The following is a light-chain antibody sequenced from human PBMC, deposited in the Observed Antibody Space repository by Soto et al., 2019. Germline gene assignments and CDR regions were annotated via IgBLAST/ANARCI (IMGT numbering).Light chain of an antibody. CDR2: DAS. Sequence: EIVLTQSPATLSLSPGERATLSCRAGQSVRSYLAWYQQKPGQAPRLLMYDASNRAPGIPARFSGSGSGADLTLTISSLEPEDFALYDCQQRDSWPLPFGQGTRLEIK. CDR1: QSVRSY. V-gene: IGKV3-11*01. CDR3: QQRDSWPLP. J-gene: IGKJ5*01.